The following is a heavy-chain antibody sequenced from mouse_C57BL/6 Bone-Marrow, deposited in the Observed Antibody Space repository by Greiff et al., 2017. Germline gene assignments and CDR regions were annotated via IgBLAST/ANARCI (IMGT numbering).Heavy chain of an antibody. Sequence: LVESGAELVRPGASVTLSCKASGYTFTDYEMHWVKQTPVHGLEWIGAIDPETGGTAYNQKFKGKAILTADKSSSTAYMEIRSLTAEDSAVYYCTRRIYYYGSSYRAMDYWGQGTSVTVSS. D-gene: IGHD1-1*01. CDR1: GYTFTDYE. CDR3: TRRIYYYGSSYRAMDY. J-gene: IGHJ4*01. CDR2: IDPETGGT. V-gene: IGHV1-15*01.